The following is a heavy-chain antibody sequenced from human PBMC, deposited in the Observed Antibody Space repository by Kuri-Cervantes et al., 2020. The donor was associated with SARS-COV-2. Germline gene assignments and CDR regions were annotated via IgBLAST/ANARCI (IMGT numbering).Heavy chain of an antibody. CDR2: IYYSGST. V-gene: IGHV4-39*01. D-gene: IGHD3-22*01. CDR3: TRGWLLRDY. J-gene: IGHJ4*02. Sequence: ESLKISCTVSGGSISSSSYYWGWIRQPPGKGLEWIGSIYYSGSTYYNPSLKSRVTVSVDTSKNQFSLKLSSVTAADTAVYYCTRGWLLRDYWGQGNRVTVSS. CDR1: GGSISSSSYY.